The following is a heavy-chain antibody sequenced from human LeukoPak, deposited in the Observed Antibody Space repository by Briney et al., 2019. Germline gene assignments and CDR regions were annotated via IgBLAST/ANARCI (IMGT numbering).Heavy chain of an antibody. CDR1: GGSISSYY. CDR3: ARIGWLCFDY. D-gene: IGHD2-21*01. CDR2: IYYSGST. Sequence: ETLSLTCTVSGGSISSYYWSWIRQPPGKGLEWIGYIYYSGSTNYNPSLKSRVTISVDTSKNQFSLKLSSVTAADTAVYYCARIGWLCFDYWGQGTLVTVSS. J-gene: IGHJ4*02. V-gene: IGHV4-59*01.